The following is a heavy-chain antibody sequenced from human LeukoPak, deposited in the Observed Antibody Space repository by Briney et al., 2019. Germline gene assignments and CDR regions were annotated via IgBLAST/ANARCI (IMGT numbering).Heavy chain of an antibody. CDR3: ARDRGGYTYSHDY. V-gene: IGHV4-39*07. CDR2: FYYSGDT. Sequence: SETLSLTCTVSGGSISISSYYWGWIRQPPGKGLEWIGSFYYSGDTYYNLALKSRVTISVDTSKNQLSLKLNFVTAADTAVYYCARDRGGYTYSHDYWGQGTLVTVSS. CDR1: GGSISISSYY. J-gene: IGHJ4*02. D-gene: IGHD5-18*01.